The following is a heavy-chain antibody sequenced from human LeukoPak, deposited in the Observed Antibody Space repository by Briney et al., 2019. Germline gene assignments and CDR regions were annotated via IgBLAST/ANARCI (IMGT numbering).Heavy chain of an antibody. V-gene: IGHV4-39*07. CDR3: ARVHSSSFTNWFDP. CDR2: IYYSGST. Sequence: SETLSLTCTVSGGSISSSSYYWGWIRQPPGKGLEWIGSIYYSGSTYYNPSLKSRVTISVDTSKNQFSLKLSSVTAADTAVYYCARVHSSSFTNWFDPWGQGTLVTVSS. J-gene: IGHJ5*02. D-gene: IGHD6-13*01. CDR1: GGSISSSSYY.